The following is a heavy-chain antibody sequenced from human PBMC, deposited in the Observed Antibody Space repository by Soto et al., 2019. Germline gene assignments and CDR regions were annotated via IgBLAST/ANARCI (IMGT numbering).Heavy chain of an antibody. Sequence: GGSLRLSCTASGFTFNNYAMTWVRQAPGRGLEGVSGITASGGRTYYADSVKGRFTISRDNSKSTLYLQMNSLRADDTAVYYCAKDTRYADYVRWFDPWGQGTLVTVSS. D-gene: IGHD4-17*01. J-gene: IGHJ5*02. CDR1: GFTFNNYA. CDR2: ITASGGRT. CDR3: AKDTRYADYVRWFDP. V-gene: IGHV3-23*01.